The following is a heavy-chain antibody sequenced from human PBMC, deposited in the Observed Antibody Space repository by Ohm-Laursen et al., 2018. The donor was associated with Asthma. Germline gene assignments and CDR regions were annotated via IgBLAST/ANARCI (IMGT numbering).Heavy chain of an antibody. CDR3: AKAKLIRVWGDLVDY. J-gene: IGHJ4*02. CDR2: ISWNSGRV. D-gene: IGHD3-10*01. V-gene: IGHV3-9*01. Sequence: SLRLSCAASGFTFEEYTMHWVRQAPGKGLEWVSNISWNSGRVGYADSVKGRFTISRDNAKNSLYLQMDSLRAEDTALYYCAKAKLIRVWGDLVDYWGQGTLVTVSS. CDR1: GFTFEEYT.